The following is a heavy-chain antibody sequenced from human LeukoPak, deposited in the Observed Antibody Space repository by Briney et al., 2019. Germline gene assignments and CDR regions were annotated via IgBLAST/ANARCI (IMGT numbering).Heavy chain of an antibody. Sequence: ASVKVSCKVSGYTLTELSMHWVRQAPGKGLEWVGGFDPEDGETIYAQKFQGRVTMTEDTSTDTAYMELSSLRSEDTAVYYCATGSGMHNWNDRREDGLDYWGQGTLVTVSS. CDR3: ATGSGMHNWNDRREDGLDY. CDR2: FDPEDGET. J-gene: IGHJ4*02. D-gene: IGHD1-20*01. CDR1: GYTLTELS. V-gene: IGHV1-24*01.